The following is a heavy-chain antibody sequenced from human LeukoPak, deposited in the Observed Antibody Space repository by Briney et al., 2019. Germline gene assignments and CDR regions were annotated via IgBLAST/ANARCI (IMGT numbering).Heavy chain of an antibody. Sequence: PGGSLRLSCAASGFTFDDYAMHWVRQAPGKGLEWVSGISWNSGSIGYADSVKGRFTISRDNAKNSLYLQMNSLRAEDTALYYCAKVSYSGSYNWGQGTLVAASS. CDR2: ISWNSGSI. CDR3: AKVSYSGSYN. V-gene: IGHV3-9*01. CDR1: GFTFDDYA. J-gene: IGHJ4*02. D-gene: IGHD1-26*01.